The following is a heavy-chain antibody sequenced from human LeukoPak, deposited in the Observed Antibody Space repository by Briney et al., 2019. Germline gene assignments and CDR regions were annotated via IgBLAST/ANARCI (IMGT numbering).Heavy chain of an antibody. Sequence: GGSLRLSCVASGFIFSNYWMSWVRQVPGKGLEWVSYMKQDGREKYLVDSVKGRFTISRDNSKNTLYLQMNSLRAEDTAVYYCAKDRVRIAVAGTVGFDYWGQGTLVTVSS. V-gene: IGHV3-7*01. CDR1: GFIFSNYW. D-gene: IGHD6-19*01. CDR3: AKDRVRIAVAGTVGFDY. J-gene: IGHJ4*02. CDR2: MKQDGREK.